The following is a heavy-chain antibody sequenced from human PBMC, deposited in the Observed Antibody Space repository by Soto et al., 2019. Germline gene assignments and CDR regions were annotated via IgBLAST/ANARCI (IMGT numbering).Heavy chain of an antibody. J-gene: IGHJ4*02. Sequence: GGSLRLSCTASGFSVTSNYMTWVRQAPGKGLEFVSVIYAGGNTYYADSVQGRFTISSDHSKNTLLLQMNNLRAEDTAIYYCRRDCWTDTFDKGCQGTRVTVSS. CDR2: IYAGGNT. V-gene: IGHV3-53*01. CDR1: GFSVTSNY. CDR3: RRDCWTDTFDK. D-gene: IGHD1-1*01.